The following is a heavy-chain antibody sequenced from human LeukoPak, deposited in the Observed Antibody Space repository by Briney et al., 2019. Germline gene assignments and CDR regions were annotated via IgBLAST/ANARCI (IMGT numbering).Heavy chain of an antibody. V-gene: IGHV3-23*01. CDR1: GFTFSSYA. Sequence: GSLRLSCAASGFTFSSYAMIWVRQAPGKGLEWVSAISNNGGYTYYADSVQGRFTISRDNSKSTLCLQMNSLRAEDTAVYYCAKQLGYCSDGSCYFPYWGQGTLVTVSS. J-gene: IGHJ4*02. CDR3: AKQLGYCSDGSCYFPY. D-gene: IGHD2-15*01. CDR2: ISNNGGYT.